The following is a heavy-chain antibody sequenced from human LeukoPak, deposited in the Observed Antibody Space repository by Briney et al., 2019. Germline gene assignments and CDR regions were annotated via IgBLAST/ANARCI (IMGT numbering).Heavy chain of an antibody. D-gene: IGHD5-18*01. CDR1: GFTFSSYE. CDR2: ISTSGSTI. V-gene: IGHV3-48*03. CDR3: ARVDGYSYNDRTDY. J-gene: IGHJ4*02. Sequence: GGSLRLSCAASGFTFSSYEMNWVRQAPGKGLEWVSYISTSGSTIYYADSVKGRFTISRDNAKISLYLQMNSLRAEDTAFYYCARVDGYSYNDRTDYWGRGTLVTVSS.